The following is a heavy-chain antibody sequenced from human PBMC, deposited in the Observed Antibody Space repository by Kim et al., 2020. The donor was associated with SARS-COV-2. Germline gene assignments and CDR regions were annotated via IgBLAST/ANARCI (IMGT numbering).Heavy chain of an antibody. CDR3: ARLTIAVGALDY. Sequence: YYADSVQGTFTISRDNSKNTLYLQMNSLRAEDTAVYYCARLTIAVGALDYWGQGTLVTVSS. V-gene: IGHV3-53*01. J-gene: IGHJ4*02. D-gene: IGHD6-19*01.